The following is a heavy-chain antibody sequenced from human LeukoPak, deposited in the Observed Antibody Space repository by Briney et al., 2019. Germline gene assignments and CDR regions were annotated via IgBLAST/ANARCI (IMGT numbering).Heavy chain of an antibody. D-gene: IGHD4-11*01. CDR1: GYTFTSYY. J-gene: IGHJ6*02. CDR2: INPSGGST. V-gene: IGHV1-46*01. Sequence: GASVKVSCKASGYTFTSYYMHWVRQAPGQGLEWMGIINPSGGSTSYAQKFQGRVTMTRDTSTSTVYMELSSLRSEDTAVYYCARDGSSDYRTPRPYGMDVWGQGTTVTVSS. CDR3: ARDGSSDYRTPRPYGMDV.